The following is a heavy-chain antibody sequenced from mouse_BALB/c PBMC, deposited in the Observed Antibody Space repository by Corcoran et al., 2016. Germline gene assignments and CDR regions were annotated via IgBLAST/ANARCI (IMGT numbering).Heavy chain of an antibody. J-gene: IGHJ3*01. V-gene: IGHV1-62-2*01. CDR2: FYPRSNTI. CDR3: ARHAFSRSGGFAY. Sequence: VQLQQSGAELVKPGASVKLSCKASGYTFTEYAIHWVKQRSGQGLEWIGWFYPRSNTIKYNEKFKDKATVTADKSSSTVYMELSRLTSEDSAVYFCARHAFSRSGGFAYWGQGTLVTVSA. D-gene: IGHD2-14*01. CDR1: GYTFTEYA.